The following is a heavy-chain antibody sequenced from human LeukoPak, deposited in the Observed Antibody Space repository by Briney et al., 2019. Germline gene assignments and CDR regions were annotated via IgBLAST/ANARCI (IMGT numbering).Heavy chain of an antibody. D-gene: IGHD4-17*01. Sequence: GGSLRLSCAASGFTFSSYGMHWVRQAPVKRLAWVAVISYDGSYTNYADSVKGRFTISRDNSKSTLYLQMDSLRPEDTAVYYCATLYGDSRDYWGQGSLVTVSS. V-gene: IGHV3-30*03. J-gene: IGHJ4*02. CDR1: GFTFSSYG. CDR3: ATLYGDSRDY. CDR2: ISYDGSYT.